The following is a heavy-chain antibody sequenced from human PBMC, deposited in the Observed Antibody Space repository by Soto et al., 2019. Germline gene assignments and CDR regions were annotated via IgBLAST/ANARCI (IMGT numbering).Heavy chain of an antibody. CDR2: IYHSGST. CDR1: SGSISSSNW. J-gene: IGHJ4*02. D-gene: IGHD6-19*01. CDR3: ARVAVAGYYFDY. Sequence: SETLSLTCAVSSGSISSSNWWSWVRQPPGKGLEWIGEIYHSGSTNYNPSLKSRVTISVDKSKNQFSLKLSSVTTADTAVYYCARVAVAGYYFDYWGQGTLVTVSS. V-gene: IGHV4-4*02.